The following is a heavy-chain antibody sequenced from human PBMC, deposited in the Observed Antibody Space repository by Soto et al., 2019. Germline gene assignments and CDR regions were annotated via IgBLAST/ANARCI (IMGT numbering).Heavy chain of an antibody. J-gene: IGHJ4*02. D-gene: IGHD1-26*01. CDR2: IYHGGTT. Sequence: QVQLRESGPGLVKPSETLSLTCTVSGDSITGSYWSWIRQPPGKTLEWIGYIYHGGTTTYHPSLRSRVSLSVDASRLQSSLRSTSLTATKPPVYYCARDLPQGAGSLAGCDYWGQGILVPVSS. CDR1: GDSITGSY. CDR3: ARDLPQGAGSLAGCDY. V-gene: IGHV4-59*01.